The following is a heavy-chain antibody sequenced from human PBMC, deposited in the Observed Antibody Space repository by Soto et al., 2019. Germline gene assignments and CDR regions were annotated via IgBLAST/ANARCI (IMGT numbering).Heavy chain of an antibody. J-gene: IGHJ5*01. CDR1: GFTFSTYA. V-gene: IGHV3-23*01. Sequence: LRLSCAASGFTFSTYAMTWVRQAPGKGPEWVSRIGDSEGETTHYADSVKGRFTISRDNAKNTLYLQMNSLRVGDTAIYYCAKGYCGGGRCYDLDNWFDSWGQGTRVTVSS. CDR3: AKGYCGGGRCYDLDNWFDS. D-gene: IGHD2-15*01. CDR2: IGDSEGETT.